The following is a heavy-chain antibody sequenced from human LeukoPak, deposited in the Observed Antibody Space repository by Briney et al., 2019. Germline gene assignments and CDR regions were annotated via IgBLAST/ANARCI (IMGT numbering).Heavy chain of an antibody. CDR1: GFIFSSYA. J-gene: IGHJ3*02. Sequence: PGGSLRLSCAASGFIFSSYAMHWVRQAPGKGLEWVAFIRYDGSNKYYADSVKGRFTIYRDNSKNTLYLQMNSLKTEDTAVYYCTTVLLWFGDAFDIWGQGTMVTVSS. CDR2: IRYDGSNK. V-gene: IGHV3-30*02. D-gene: IGHD3-10*01. CDR3: TTVLLWFGDAFDI.